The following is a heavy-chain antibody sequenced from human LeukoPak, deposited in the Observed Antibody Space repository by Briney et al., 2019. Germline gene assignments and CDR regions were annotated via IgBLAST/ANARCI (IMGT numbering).Heavy chain of an antibody. D-gene: IGHD2-2*01. Sequence: SETLSLTCAVYGGSFSGYYWSWIRQPPGKGLEWIGEINHSGSTNYNPSLKSRVTISVDTSKNQFSLKLSSVTAADTAVYYCARGGRSSTSCYVAGYDYWGQGTLVTVSS. V-gene: IGHV4-34*01. J-gene: IGHJ4*02. CDR3: ARGGRSSTSCYVAGYDY. CDR2: INHSGST. CDR1: GGSFSGYY.